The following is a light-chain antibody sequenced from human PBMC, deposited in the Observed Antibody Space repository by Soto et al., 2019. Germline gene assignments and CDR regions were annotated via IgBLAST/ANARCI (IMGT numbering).Light chain of an antibody. CDR2: DAS. CDR1: QSVSNY. CDR3: QQRSNWPSIT. J-gene: IGKJ5*01. V-gene: IGKV3-11*01. Sequence: EILLTQCPATLSFSPGERATLSCRASQSVSNYLAWYQHKPGQAPRLLIYDASSRAPGIPARFSGSGSGTDFTLTISSLEAEDSADYYCQQRSNWPSITFGQGTRLEIK.